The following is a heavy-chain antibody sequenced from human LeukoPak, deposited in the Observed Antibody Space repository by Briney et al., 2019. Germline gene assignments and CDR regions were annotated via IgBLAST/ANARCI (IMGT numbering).Heavy chain of an antibody. CDR2: ISRSNIYK. CDR3: ARGYSYGASGFDY. CDR1: GFTFSSYT. V-gene: IGHV3-21*01. J-gene: IGHJ4*02. Sequence: GGSLRLSCAASGFTFSSYTMNWVRLAPGKGLEWVSSISRSNIYKYYADSVKGRFTISRDNAKNSLYLQMNSLRAEDTAVYYCARGYSYGASGFDYWGQGTLVTVSS. D-gene: IGHD5-18*01.